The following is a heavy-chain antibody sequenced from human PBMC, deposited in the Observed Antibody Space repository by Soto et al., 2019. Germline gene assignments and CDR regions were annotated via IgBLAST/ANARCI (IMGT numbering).Heavy chain of an antibody. CDR3: ARGIVVPAANDYYYMDV. CDR2: INWNGGST. CDR1: GFTFDDYG. D-gene: IGHD2-2*01. V-gene: IGHV3-20*01. J-gene: IGHJ6*03. Sequence: GSLRLSCAASGFTFDDYGMSWVRQAPGKGLEWVSGINWNGGSTGYADSVKGRFTISRDNAKNSLYLQMNSLRAEDTALYHCARGIVVPAANDYYYMDVWGKGTTVTVSS.